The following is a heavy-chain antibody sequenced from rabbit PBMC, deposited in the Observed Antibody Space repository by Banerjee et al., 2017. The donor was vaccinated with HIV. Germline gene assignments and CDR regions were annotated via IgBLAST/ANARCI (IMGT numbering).Heavy chain of an antibody. Sequence: QSLEESGGDLVKPGASLTLTCKASGFSFSSGYYMCWVRQAPGKGLEWIACIYAGSSGSTYYASWAKGRFTISKTSSTTVTLQMTSLTAADTATYFCARSVYSSGWIYYYGMDLRGPGTLVTVS. CDR2: IYAGSSGST. CDR3: ARSVYSSGWIYYYGMDL. J-gene: IGHJ6*01. D-gene: IGHD4-1*01. CDR1: GFSFSSGYY. V-gene: IGHV1S40*01.